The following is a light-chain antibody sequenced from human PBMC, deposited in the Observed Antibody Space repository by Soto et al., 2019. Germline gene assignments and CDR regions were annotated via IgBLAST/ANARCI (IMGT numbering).Light chain of an antibody. J-gene: IGKJ1*01. Sequence: EIVLTQSPGTLSLSPGERATLSCRASQSVSSNSLAWYQQKPGQAPRLLIYGASSRASGIPDRFSGSGSGTDFTLTISRLEPEDFAVYYCQQCDTSRTWTFGPGTKVDIK. CDR3: QQCDTSRTWT. CDR1: QSVSSNS. V-gene: IGKV3-20*01. CDR2: GAS.